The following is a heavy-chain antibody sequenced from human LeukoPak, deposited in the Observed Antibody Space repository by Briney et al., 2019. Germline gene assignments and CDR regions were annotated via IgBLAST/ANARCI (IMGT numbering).Heavy chain of an antibody. CDR3: AKSQGPSGSGVDC. Sequence: PGGSLRLSCAASGFTFRNNAMSWVRQAPGKGLEWVSGISGDGRSTYFADSVKGRFSISRDNSKNTVYLQMDSLRAEDTAVYYCAKSQGPSGSGVDCWGQGTLVTVAS. CDR2: ISGDGRST. CDR1: GFTFRNNA. J-gene: IGHJ4*02. D-gene: IGHD3-10*01. V-gene: IGHV3-23*01.